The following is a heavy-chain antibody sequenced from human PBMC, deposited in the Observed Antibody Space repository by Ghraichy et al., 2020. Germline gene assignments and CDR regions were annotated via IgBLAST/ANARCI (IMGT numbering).Heavy chain of an antibody. Sequence: ASVKVSCKVSGYTVTELSIHWVRQAPGKGLEWMGGFDPEDGETIYAQKFQGRVTMTEDTSTDTAYMELSSLRSEDTAVYYCATEGFGASYYYGMDVWGQGTTVTVSS. V-gene: IGHV1-24*01. CDR3: ATEGFGASYYYGMDV. D-gene: IGHD3-3*01. CDR2: FDPEDGET. CDR1: GYTVTELS. J-gene: IGHJ6*02.